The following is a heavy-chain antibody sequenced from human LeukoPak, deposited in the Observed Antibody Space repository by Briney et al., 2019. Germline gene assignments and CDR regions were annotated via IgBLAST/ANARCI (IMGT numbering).Heavy chain of an antibody. J-gene: IGHJ4*02. CDR3: ARALIGTLDY. D-gene: IGHD1-7*01. CDR2: VTHSGST. V-gene: IGHV4-34*01. CDR1: GGSFSDHF. Sequence: SETLSLTCAVYGGSFSDHFWTWVRQPPGKGLEWIEEVTHSGSTNSNPSLKSRVTVSVDTSKNQLSLNLSAVTAADTAVYYCARALIGTLDYWGQGILVTVSS.